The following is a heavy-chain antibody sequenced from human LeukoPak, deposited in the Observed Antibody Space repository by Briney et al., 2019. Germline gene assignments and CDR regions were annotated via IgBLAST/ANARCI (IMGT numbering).Heavy chain of an antibody. J-gene: IGHJ4*02. CDR3: AKSPSYTDYFDY. V-gene: IGHV3-23*01. Sequence: GGSLRLSCAASGFTFSSYAMSWVRQAPGKGLEWVSAISGSGGSTYYADSVKGRFTISRDNSKNTLYLQMNSLRAKDTAVYYCAKSPSYTDYFDYWGQGTLVTVSS. D-gene: IGHD3-16*02. CDR1: GFTFSSYA. CDR2: ISGSGGST.